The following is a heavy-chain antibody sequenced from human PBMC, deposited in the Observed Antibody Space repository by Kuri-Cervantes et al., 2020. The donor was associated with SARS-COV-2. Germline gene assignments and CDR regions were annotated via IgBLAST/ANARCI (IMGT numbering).Heavy chain of an antibody. Sequence: LSLTCTVSGGSISSGSYYWSWIRQPAGKGLEWIGRIYTSGSTNYNPSLKSRVTISVDTSKNQFSLKLSSVTAADTAVYYCARGPPAFSGWTYYFDYWGQGTLVTVSS. CDR1: GGSISSGSYY. CDR2: IYTSGST. V-gene: IGHV4-61*02. D-gene: IGHD6-19*01. CDR3: ARGPPAFSGWTYYFDY. J-gene: IGHJ4*02.